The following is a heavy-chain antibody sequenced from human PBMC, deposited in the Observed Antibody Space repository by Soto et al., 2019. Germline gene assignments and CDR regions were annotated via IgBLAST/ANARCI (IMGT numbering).Heavy chain of an antibody. V-gene: IGHV2-5*02. J-gene: IGHJ4*02. Sequence: QITLKESGPTLVKPTQTPTLTCTFSGFSRSTSGVGVGWIRQPPGKALEWLALIYWDDDKRYSPSLKSRLTITKDTSKNQVVLTMTNMDPVDTATYYCAHKVHLYSGYELDYWGQGTLVTVSS. CDR3: AHKVHLYSGYELDY. D-gene: IGHD5-12*01. CDR1: GFSRSTSGVG. CDR2: IYWDDDK.